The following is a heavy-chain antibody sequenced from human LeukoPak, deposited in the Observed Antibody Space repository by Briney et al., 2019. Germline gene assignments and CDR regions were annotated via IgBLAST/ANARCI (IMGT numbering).Heavy chain of an antibody. CDR2: MSFDVNNK. D-gene: IGHD2-2*02. CDR3: ARGYCTSSSCYIDY. Sequence: GGSLRLSCATSGFTFSNYAFHWVRQAPGKGLEWVATMSFDVNNKYYADSVRGRFTISRDNSKNTLYLQMNSLRAEDTAVYSCARGYCTSSSCYIDYWGQGTLVTASS. V-gene: IGHV3-30*04. CDR1: GFTFSNYA. J-gene: IGHJ4*02.